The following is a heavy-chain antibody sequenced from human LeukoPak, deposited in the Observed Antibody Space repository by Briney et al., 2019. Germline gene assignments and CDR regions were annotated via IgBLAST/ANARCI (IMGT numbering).Heavy chain of an antibody. CDR1: GGSFSGYY. D-gene: IGHD1-20*01. J-gene: IGHJ4*02. V-gene: IGHV4-34*01. CDR3: ARDGGSRMEYNWNVFDY. Sequence: SETLSLTCAVYGGSFSGYYWSWIRQPPGKGLEWIGEINHSGSTNYNPSLKSRVTISVDTSKNQFSLKLSSVTAADTAVYYCARDGGSRMEYNWNVFDYWGQGTLVTVSS. CDR2: INHSGST.